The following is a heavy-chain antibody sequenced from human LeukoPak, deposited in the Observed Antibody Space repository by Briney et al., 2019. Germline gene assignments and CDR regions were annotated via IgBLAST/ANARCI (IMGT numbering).Heavy chain of an antibody. CDR3: ARGLSIVGATPEDYYYYMDV. Sequence: GASVKVSFKASGYTFTSYDINWVRQAPGQGQEWMGWMNPNSGNTGYSQKFQGRVTMTRNTAISTAYMELSSLRSEDTAVYYCARGLSIVGATPEDYYYYMDVWGKGTTVTVSS. CDR2: MNPNSGNT. CDR1: GYTFTSYD. J-gene: IGHJ6*03. D-gene: IGHD1-26*01. V-gene: IGHV1-8*01.